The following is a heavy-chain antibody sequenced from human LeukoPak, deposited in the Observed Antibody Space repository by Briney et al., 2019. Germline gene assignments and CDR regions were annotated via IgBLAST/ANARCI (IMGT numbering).Heavy chain of an antibody. CDR3: ARTHFADAFDI. CDR1: GGSISSSSYF. J-gene: IGHJ3*02. V-gene: IGHV4-61*01. D-gene: IGHD2/OR15-2a*01. Sequence: SETLSLTCTVSGGSISSSSYFWSWIRQPPGKGLEWIGYIYDIASTNYNPSLKSRVTISRDTSENQFSLSLTSVTAADTAVYYCARTHFADAFDIWGQATMVTVSS. CDR2: IYDIAST.